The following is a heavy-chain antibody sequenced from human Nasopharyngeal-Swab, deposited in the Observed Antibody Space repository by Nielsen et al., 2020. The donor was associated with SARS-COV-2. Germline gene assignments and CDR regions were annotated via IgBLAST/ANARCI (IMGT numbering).Heavy chain of an antibody. CDR1: GYTFTSYG. D-gene: IGHD6-6*01. J-gene: IGHJ5*02. CDR2: ISAYNGNT. Sequence: ASVKVSCKASGYTFTSYGISWVRQAPGQGLEWMGWISAYNGNTNYAQKLQGRVTMTTDTSTSTAYMELRSLRSDDTAVYNCAREYSSSSRLSFSWFDPWGQGTLVTVSS. V-gene: IGHV1-18*01. CDR3: AREYSSSSRLSFSWFDP.